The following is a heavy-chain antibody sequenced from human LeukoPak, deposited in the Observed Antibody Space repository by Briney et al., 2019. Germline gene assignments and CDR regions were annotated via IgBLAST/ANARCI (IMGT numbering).Heavy chain of an antibody. D-gene: IGHD2-2*01. CDR2: IYYSGST. V-gene: IGHV4-59*01. Sequence: ASETLSLTCTVSGGSISSYYWSWIRQPPGKGLEWIGYIYYSGSTNYNPSLKSRVTISVDTSKNQFSLKLSSVTAADTAVYYCAREKVVVVPAAMAYYYYYGMDVWGQGTTVTVSS. CDR3: AREKVVVVPAAMAYYYYYGMDV. J-gene: IGHJ6*02. CDR1: GGSISSYY.